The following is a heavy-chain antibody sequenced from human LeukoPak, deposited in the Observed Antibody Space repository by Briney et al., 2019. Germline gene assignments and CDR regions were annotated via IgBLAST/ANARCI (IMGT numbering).Heavy chain of an antibody. V-gene: IGHV3-48*03. CDR1: GFTFSTYA. CDR2: ISDSGNTI. J-gene: IGHJ4*02. D-gene: IGHD3-3*01. CDR3: AGRRSGSFDY. Sequence: GGSLRLSCAASGFTFSTYAMHWIRQAPGKGLEWVSYISDSGNTIYYADSVKGRFTISRDNAKTSLYLQMNSLRAEDTAVYYCAGRRSGSFDYWGQGTLVTVSS.